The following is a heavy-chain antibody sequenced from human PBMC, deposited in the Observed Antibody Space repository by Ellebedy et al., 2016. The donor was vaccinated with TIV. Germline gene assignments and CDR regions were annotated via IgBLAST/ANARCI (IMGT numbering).Heavy chain of an antibody. CDR3: AKKVPAPTTVPPNWYFDL. Sequence: GESLKISCAASGFSFNSFWMDWVRQAPGKGLEWVSSISGSSSYIYYADSVKGRFTISRDNAKNSMYLQMNSLRSEDTAVYYCAKKVPAPTTVPPNWYFDLWGRGTLVTVSS. D-gene: IGHD4-17*01. V-gene: IGHV3-21*01. CDR2: ISGSSSYI. J-gene: IGHJ2*01. CDR1: GFSFNSFW.